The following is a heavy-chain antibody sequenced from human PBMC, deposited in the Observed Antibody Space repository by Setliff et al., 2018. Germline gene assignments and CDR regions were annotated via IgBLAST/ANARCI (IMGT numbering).Heavy chain of an antibody. CDR1: GFNFRDYG. CDR3: AKDPPRTKTYYYSHHMDV. V-gene: IGHV3-30*02. J-gene: IGHJ6*03. Sequence: PGGSLRLSCTGSGFNFRDYGIHWVRQAPGKGLEWVAFIWFDGTKKYYGESLKGRFSVLRDNSKNTVYLELNSVTAEDTAVYHCAKDPPRTKTYYYSHHMDVWGKGTAVTVS. CDR2: IWFDGTKK.